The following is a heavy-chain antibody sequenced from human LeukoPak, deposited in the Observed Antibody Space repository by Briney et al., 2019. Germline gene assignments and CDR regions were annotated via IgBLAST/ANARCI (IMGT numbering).Heavy chain of an antibody. D-gene: IGHD3/OR15-3a*01. CDR3: ARQTGSGLFTLP. J-gene: IGHJ4*02. CDR1: GISISSSNSY. Sequence: PSETLSLTCTVSGISISSSNSYWGWIRQPPGKGLEWIGSIYYTGNTYYNASLRSRVTISIDTSKNQISLRLTSVTAADTAMYYCARQTGSGLFTLPGGQGTLVTVSS. CDR2: IYYTGNT. V-gene: IGHV4-39*01.